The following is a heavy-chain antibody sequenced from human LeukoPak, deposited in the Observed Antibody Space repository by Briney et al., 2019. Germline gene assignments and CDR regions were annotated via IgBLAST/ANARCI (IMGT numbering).Heavy chain of an antibody. J-gene: IGHJ4*02. CDR3: TKWSGFGDD. V-gene: IGHV3-23*01. CDR2: ISGSGDST. CDR1: GFTFSSNS. D-gene: IGHD3-10*01. Sequence: PGGSLRLSCAASGFTFSSNSMTWVRQTPGKGLEWVSGISGSGDSTFYADSVKGRFTISRDNSRNTLYLQMSSLRPDDTAVYYCTKWSGFGDDWGQGTLVTVSS.